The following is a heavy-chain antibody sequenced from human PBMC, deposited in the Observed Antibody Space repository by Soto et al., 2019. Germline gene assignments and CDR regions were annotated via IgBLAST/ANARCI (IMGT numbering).Heavy chain of an antibody. CDR3: ARELYCSGGSCYLNYFDY. CDR2: IIPILGIA. Sequence: SVKVSCKASGGTFSSYTISWVRQAPGQGLEWMGRIIPILGIANYAQKFQGRVTITADKSTSTAYMELSSLRSEDTAVYYCARELYCSGGSCYLNYFDYWGQGTLVTVSS. V-gene: IGHV1-69*04. J-gene: IGHJ4*02. D-gene: IGHD2-15*01. CDR1: GGTFSSYT.